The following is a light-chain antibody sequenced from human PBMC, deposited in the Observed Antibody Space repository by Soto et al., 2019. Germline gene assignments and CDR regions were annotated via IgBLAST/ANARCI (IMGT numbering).Light chain of an antibody. CDR3: QQSYSSLRT. V-gene: IGKV1-39*01. CDR1: QRIGSH. Sequence: DIQMTQSPSSLSASLEDRVTITCRASQRIGSHLNWYQQKPGKAPKLLIYAASSLQSGVPSRFSGSGSGTDFTLTISRLQPEDFATYYCQQSYSSLRTFGQGTKVEIK. CDR2: AAS. J-gene: IGKJ1*01.